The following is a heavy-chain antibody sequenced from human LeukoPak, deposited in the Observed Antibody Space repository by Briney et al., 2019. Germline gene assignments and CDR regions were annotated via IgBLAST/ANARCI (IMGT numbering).Heavy chain of an antibody. Sequence: PGRSLRLSCAAPGFTFDDYAMHWVRQAPGKGLEWVSGISWNSGSIGYADSVKGRFTISRDNAKNPLYLQMNSLRAEDTALYYCAKDIGASDAFDIWGQGTMVTVSS. CDR3: AKDIGASDAFDI. V-gene: IGHV3-9*01. CDR1: GFTFDDYA. CDR2: ISWNSGSI. D-gene: IGHD3-10*01. J-gene: IGHJ3*02.